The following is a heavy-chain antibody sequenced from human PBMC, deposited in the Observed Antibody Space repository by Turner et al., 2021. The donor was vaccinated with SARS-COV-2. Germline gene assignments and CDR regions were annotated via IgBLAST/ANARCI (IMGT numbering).Heavy chain of an antibody. CDR1: GFTVSSNY. CDR3: ARDLEVAGGMDV. J-gene: IGHJ6*02. V-gene: IGHV3-66*01. Sequence: EVQLVESGGGLVEPGGSLRLTCAASGFTVSSNYVRWVRQAPGKGLGWVSLIYSGGSTFYADSEKGRFTISRDNSKNTLYLQMNSLRAEDTAVYYCARDLEVAGGMDVWGQGTTVTVSS. CDR2: IYSGGST.